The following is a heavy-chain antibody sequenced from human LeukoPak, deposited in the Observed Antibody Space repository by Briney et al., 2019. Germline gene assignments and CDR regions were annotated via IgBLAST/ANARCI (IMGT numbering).Heavy chain of an antibody. V-gene: IGHV4-34*01. J-gene: IGHJ4*02. CDR3: ARVLPARLPFDY. Sequence: SETLSLTCAVYGGSFSGYYWSWIRQPPGKGLEWIGEINHSGSTNYNPSLKSRVTISVDTSENQFSLKLSSVTAADTAVYYCARVLPARLPFDYWGQGTLVTVSS. D-gene: IGHD2-2*01. CDR1: GGSFSGYY. CDR2: INHSGST.